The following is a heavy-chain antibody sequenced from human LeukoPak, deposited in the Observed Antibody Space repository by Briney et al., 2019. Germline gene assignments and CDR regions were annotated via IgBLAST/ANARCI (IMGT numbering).Heavy chain of an antibody. CDR2: ISYDRSTA. J-gene: IGHJ5*02. V-gene: IGHV3-30-3*01. CDR1: GFTFTSYP. D-gene: IGHD5-18*01. CDR3: AKEGNVGYSYDPLSNWFDP. Sequence: GGSLRLSCAASGFTFTSYPMYWVRQAPGKGLEWVAVISYDRSTAYYADSVRGRFTISRDNSKNTLYLQMNSLRAEDTAVYYCAKEGNVGYSYDPLSNWFDPWGQGTLVTVSS.